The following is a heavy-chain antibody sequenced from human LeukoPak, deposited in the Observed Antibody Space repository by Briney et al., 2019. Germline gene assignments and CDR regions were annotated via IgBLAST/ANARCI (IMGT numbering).Heavy chain of an antibody. V-gene: IGHV4-39*01. CDR3: ARQRFGELLDY. Sequence: SETLSLTCTVSGGSISSSSYYWGWIRQAPGKGLEWIGSIYYSGSTYYNPSLKSRVTISVDTFKNQFSLKLSSVTAADTAVYYCARQRFGELLDYWGQGTLVTVSS. J-gene: IGHJ4*02. D-gene: IGHD3-10*01. CDR1: GGSISSSSYY. CDR2: IYYSGST.